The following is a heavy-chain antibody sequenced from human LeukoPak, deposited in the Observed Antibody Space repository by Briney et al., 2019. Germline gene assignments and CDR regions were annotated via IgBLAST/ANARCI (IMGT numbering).Heavy chain of an antibody. CDR2: ISAYNGNT. D-gene: IGHD3-9*01. CDR3: ARALAQGGSFDLYYFDS. Sequence: ASVKVSCKASGYTFTSYGISWVRQAPGQGLEWMRWISAYNGNTNYAQKLQGRVTMTTDTSTSTAYMELRSLRSDDTAVYYCARALAQGGSFDLYYFDSWGQGSLVTVSS. CDR1: GYTFTSYG. J-gene: IGHJ4*02. V-gene: IGHV1-18*01.